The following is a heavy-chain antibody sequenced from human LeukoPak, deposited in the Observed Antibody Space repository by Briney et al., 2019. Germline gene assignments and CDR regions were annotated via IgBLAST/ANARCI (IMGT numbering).Heavy chain of an antibody. CDR2: IYGCVST. Sequence: GSLRLSCAASGSTVRSEYLAWVRQAPGKGLEWISVIYGCVSTYYADSVKGRFTISRDNSKDVLYLDMNSLAVEATAVYYCARLLPGSRDYFDYWGQGTPVTVSS. V-gene: IGHV3-53*01. CDR1: GSTVRSEY. J-gene: IGHJ4*02. D-gene: IGHD2-15*01. CDR3: ARLLPGSRDYFDY.